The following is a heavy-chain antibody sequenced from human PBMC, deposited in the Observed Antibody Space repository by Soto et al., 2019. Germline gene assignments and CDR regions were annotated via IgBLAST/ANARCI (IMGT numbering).Heavy chain of an antibody. CDR3: ARDKFRTYYYGSGSVPGP. V-gene: IGHV4-34*01. D-gene: IGHD3-10*01. CDR1: GGSVRGYY. Sequence: PSETLSLTCAVYGGSVRGYYWSWIRQPPGKGLEWIGEINDSGSTKYNPSLKSRVTISVDTSKNQFSLSLSSVTAADTAVYFCARDKFRTYYYGSGSVPGPWGQGTLVTVSS. J-gene: IGHJ5*02. CDR2: INDSGST.